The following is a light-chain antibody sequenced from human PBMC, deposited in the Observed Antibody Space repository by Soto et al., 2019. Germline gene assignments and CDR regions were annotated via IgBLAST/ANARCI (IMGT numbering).Light chain of an antibody. V-gene: IGKV3-15*01. CDR1: QSVSSN. Sequence: DILMTQSPATLSLSPGGRATLSCRASQSVSSNLAWYQQKPGQAPRLLIQRASTRATGIPARFSGSGSGTEFTLTISSLQSEDFAVYYCQQRSNWSSFGGGTKVEIK. CDR2: RAS. CDR3: QQRSNWSS. J-gene: IGKJ4*01.